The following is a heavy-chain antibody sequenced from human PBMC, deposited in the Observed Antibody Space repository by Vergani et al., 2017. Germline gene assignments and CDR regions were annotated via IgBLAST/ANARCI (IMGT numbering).Heavy chain of an antibody. D-gene: IGHD4-17*01. CDR2: ISGSGGST. Sequence: EVQLLESGGGLVQPGGSLRLSCAASGFTFSSYAMSWVRQAPGKGLEWVSAISGSGGSTYYADSVKGRFTISRDNSKNTLYLQMNSLRAEDKAVYYCAILPTTVTKGDCWGQGTLGTVSA. CDR3: AILPTTVTKGDC. V-gene: IGHV3-23*01. CDR1: GFTFSSYA. J-gene: IGHJ4*02.